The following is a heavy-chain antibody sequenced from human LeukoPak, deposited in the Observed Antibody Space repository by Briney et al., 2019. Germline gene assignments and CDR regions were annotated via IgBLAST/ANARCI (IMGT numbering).Heavy chain of an antibody. V-gene: IGHV4-39*02. J-gene: IGHJ3*02. CDR3: ARDRQLELPFDVFDI. CDR2: IYYSGST. CDR1: GGSISSSSYY. Sequence: SETLSLTCTVSGGSISSSSYYWGWIRQPPGKGLEWIGSIYYSGSTYYNPSLKSRVTISVDTSKNQFSLKLSSVTAADTAVYYCARDRQLELPFDVFDIWGQGTMVTVSS. D-gene: IGHD1-7*01.